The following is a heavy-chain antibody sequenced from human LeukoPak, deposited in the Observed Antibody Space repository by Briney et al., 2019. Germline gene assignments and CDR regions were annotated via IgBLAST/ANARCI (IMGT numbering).Heavy chain of an antibody. Sequence: ASVEVSCKASGYTFTGYYMHWVRQAPGQGLEWMGWINPNSGGTNYAQKFQGRVTMTRDTSISTAYMELSRLRSDDTAVYYCVKEDIVVVPAASYFDYWGQGTLVTVSS. CDR1: GYTFTGYY. J-gene: IGHJ4*02. D-gene: IGHD2-2*01. V-gene: IGHV1-2*02. CDR3: VKEDIVVVPAASYFDY. CDR2: INPNSGGT.